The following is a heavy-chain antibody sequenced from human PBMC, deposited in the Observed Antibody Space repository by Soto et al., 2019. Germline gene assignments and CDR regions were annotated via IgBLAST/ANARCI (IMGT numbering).Heavy chain of an antibody. CDR2: VSTSGST. CDR3: ARVGVAGSLEYFDY. Sequence: SETLSLTCTVSGDSINSYYWSWLRQPAGKGLEWIGRVSTSGSTKYNPSLKSRVSMPVDTSKNQFSLKLSSVTAADTAVYYCARVGVAGSLEYFDYWGRGXLGTVS. D-gene: IGHD6-19*01. CDR1: GDSINSYY. J-gene: IGHJ4*02. V-gene: IGHV4-4*07.